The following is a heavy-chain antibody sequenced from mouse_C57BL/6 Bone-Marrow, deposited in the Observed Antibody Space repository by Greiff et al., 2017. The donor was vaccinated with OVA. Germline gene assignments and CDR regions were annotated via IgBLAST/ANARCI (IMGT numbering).Heavy chain of an antibody. V-gene: IGHV1-26*01. CDR1: GYTFTDYY. Sequence: EVKLQQSGPELVKPGASVKISCKASGYTFTDYYMNWVKQSHGKSLEWIGDINPNNGGTSYNQKFKGKATLTVDKSSSTAYMELRSLTSEDSAVYYCARSGYDGYYLFAYWGQGTLVTVSA. D-gene: IGHD2-3*01. CDR3: ARSGYDGYYLFAY. CDR2: INPNNGGT. J-gene: IGHJ3*01.